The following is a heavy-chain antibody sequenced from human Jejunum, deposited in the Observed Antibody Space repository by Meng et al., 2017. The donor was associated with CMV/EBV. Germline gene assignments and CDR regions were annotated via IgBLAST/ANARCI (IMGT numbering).Heavy chain of an antibody. J-gene: IGHJ4*02. V-gene: IGHV2-5*02. Sequence: QITLNEPVPSLVKPPQTLTLTCSFSGFSPSTSGEGVGWIRQPPGRALEWLALIYRGDDKRYSPSLNSRLTIAKDTSKNEVVLTLTNMGPIDTGTYYCAHFVGGYYPSRPDYWGQGTLVTVSS. CDR2: IYRGDDK. CDR1: GFSPSTSGEG. D-gene: IGHD1-26*01. CDR3: AHFVGGYYPSRPDY.